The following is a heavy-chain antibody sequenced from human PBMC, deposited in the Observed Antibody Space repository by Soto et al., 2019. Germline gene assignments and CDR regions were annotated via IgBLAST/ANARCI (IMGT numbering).Heavy chain of an antibody. V-gene: IGHV1-46*03. Sequence: ASVKVSCKASGYTFTSYYMHWVRQAPGQGLEWMGIINPSGGSTSYAQKFQGRVTMTRETSTSTVYMELSSLRSEDTAVYYCARSASPYNWNYQSWFDPWGQGTLVTVSS. CDR1: GYTFTSYY. D-gene: IGHD1-7*01. CDR2: INPSGGST. CDR3: ARSASPYNWNYQSWFDP. J-gene: IGHJ5*02.